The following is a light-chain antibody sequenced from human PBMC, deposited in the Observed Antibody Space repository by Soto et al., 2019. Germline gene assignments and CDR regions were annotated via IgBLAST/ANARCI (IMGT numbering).Light chain of an antibody. J-gene: IGLJ1*01. Sequence: QSALTQPASVSGSPGQSITISCTGTSSDVGAYNYVSWFQQHPGKAPKLLIYEVSNRPSGVSYRFSGSKSGSTASLTLSGLQAEDEADYYSSSYTRSRTYVFGTGTKVTVL. CDR1: SSDVGAYNY. CDR3: SSYTRSRTYV. CDR2: EVS. V-gene: IGLV2-14*01.